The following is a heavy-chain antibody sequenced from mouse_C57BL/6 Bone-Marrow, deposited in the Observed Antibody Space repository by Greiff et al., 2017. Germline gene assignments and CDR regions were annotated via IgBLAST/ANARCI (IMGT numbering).Heavy chain of an antibody. J-gene: IGHJ2*01. Sequence: QVQLQQPGAELVKPGASVKLSCKASGYTFTSYWMHWVKQRPGQGLEWIGMIHPNSGSTNYNEKFKSKATLTVDKSSSTAYMQLSSLTSEDSAVXYCARGNPRGEVLRYPDYCDYWGQGTTLTVSS. V-gene: IGHV1-64*01. D-gene: IGHD1-1*01. CDR3: ARGNPRGEVLRYPDYCDY. CDR1: GYTFTSYW. CDR2: IHPNSGST.